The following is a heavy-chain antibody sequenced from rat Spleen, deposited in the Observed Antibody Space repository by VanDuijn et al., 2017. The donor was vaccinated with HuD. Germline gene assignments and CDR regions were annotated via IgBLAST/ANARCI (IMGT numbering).Heavy chain of an antibody. V-gene: IGHV2-30*01. D-gene: IGHD1-4*01. J-gene: IGHJ2*01. CDR3: TTGPGDY. CDR2: IWTGGST. Sequence: QVQLKESGPGLVQPSQTLSLTCTVSGFSLTSYNVHWVRQPTGKGLEWMGIIWTGGSTDYNSALKSRLSISRDTSKNQVFLKMNSLQTDDTGTYYCTTGPGDYWGQGVMVTVSS. CDR1: GFSLTSYN.